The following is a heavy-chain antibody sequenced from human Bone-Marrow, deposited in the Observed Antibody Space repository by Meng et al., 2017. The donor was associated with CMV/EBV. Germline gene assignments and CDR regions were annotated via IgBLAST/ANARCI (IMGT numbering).Heavy chain of an antibody. CDR2: IFYSGST. Sequence: SETLSLTCTVSGGSTSSSSYYWGWLRQPPGKGLEWIGSIFYSGSTYYNPSRKSRVTISVDTSKNQFSLKLSSVTAAETAVYYCARHPGGSTSRLNLDYWGQGTLVTVSS. CDR1: GGSTSSSSYY. CDR3: ARHPGGSTSRLNLDY. D-gene: IGHD2-2*01. J-gene: IGHJ4*02. V-gene: IGHV4-39*01.